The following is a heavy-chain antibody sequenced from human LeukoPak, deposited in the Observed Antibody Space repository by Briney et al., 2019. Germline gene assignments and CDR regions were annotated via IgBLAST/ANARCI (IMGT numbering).Heavy chain of an antibody. V-gene: IGHV3-30*12. CDR2: ISYDGSNK. Sequence: GGSLRLSCAASGFTFSSYGMHWVRQAPGKGLEWAAVISYDGSNKYYADSVKGRFTISRDNAKNSLYLQMNSLRAEDTAVYYCARGGSTGGSGSYYRFDYWGQGTLVTVSS. J-gene: IGHJ4*02. D-gene: IGHD3-10*01. CDR3: ARGGSTGGSGSYYRFDY. CDR1: GFTFSSYG.